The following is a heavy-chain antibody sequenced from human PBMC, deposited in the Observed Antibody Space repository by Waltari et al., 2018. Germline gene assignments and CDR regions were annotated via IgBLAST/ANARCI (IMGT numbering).Heavy chain of an antibody. Sequence: QVQLHQWGAGQLKPSETLSLTCAVSGEFFLGYFWRWVRQSPGKGLEWLGSIHYSGSTHYTPTLESRLSRSVDTTKKQFSLKLTSVTAADAALYFCARYGEVPASYFFDHWGQGTLVTVSS. CDR2: IHYSGST. V-gene: IGHV4-34*01. J-gene: IGHJ4*01. CDR3: ARYGEVPASYFFDH. CDR1: GEFFLGYF. D-gene: IGHD2-21*01.